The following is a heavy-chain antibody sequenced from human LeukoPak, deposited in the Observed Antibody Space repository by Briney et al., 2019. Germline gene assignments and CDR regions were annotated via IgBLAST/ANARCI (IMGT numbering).Heavy chain of an antibody. CDR3: ARDMKDYGDYVRWFDP. CDR1: GYTFTGYY. D-gene: IGHD4-17*01. V-gene: IGHV1-2*02. J-gene: IGHJ5*02. Sequence: AASVKVSCKASGYTFTGYYMHWVRQAPGQGLEWMGWINPNSGGTNYAQKFQGRVTLTRDTSISTAYMELSRLRSDDTAVYYCARDMKDYGDYVRWFDPWGQGTLVTVSS. CDR2: INPNSGGT.